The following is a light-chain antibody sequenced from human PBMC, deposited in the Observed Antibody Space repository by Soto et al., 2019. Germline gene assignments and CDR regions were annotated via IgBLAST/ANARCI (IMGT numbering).Light chain of an antibody. CDR2: EDN. Sequence: QSALTQPASVSGSPGQSIAISCTGTSSDVGGYNSVSWYQQHPGKVPKLMIYEDNKRPSGVSDRFSGSKSGNTASLTISGLQAEDEADYYCCSYAGDPYVFGTGTEVTVL. V-gene: IGLV2-23*01. CDR3: CSYAGDPYV. J-gene: IGLJ1*01. CDR1: SSDVGGYNS.